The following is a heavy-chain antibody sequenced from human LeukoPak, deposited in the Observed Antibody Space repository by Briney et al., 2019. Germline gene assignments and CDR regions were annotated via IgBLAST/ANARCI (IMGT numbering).Heavy chain of an antibody. J-gene: IGHJ4*02. CDR3: AKEAGYCSGGTCGSEDY. V-gene: IGHV3-23*01. Sequence: GGSLRLSCAASGFTFSSYWMSWVRQAPGKGLEWVSTIGGSGASTYYADSVKGRFTISRDNSKNTLYLQMNSLRVEDTAVYYCAKEAGYCSGGTCGSEDYWGQGTLVTVSS. CDR2: IGGSGAST. D-gene: IGHD2-15*01. CDR1: GFTFSSYW.